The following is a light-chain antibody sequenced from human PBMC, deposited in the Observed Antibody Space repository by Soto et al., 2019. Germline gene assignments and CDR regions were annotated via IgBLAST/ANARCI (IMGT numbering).Light chain of an antibody. Sequence: QSALTQPRSVSGSPGKSVTISCTGTSSDVGTYNFVSWYQQHPGKAPKFMIYDVTKRPSGVPDRFSGSKSGNTASLTISGLQAEDEADYYCCSYVGSYTSYVFGTGTKLTVL. CDR2: DVT. J-gene: IGLJ1*01. CDR1: SSDVGTYNF. CDR3: CSYVGSYTSYV. V-gene: IGLV2-11*01.